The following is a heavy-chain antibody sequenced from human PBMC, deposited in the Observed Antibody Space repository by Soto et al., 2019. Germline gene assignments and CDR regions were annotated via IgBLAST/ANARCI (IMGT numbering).Heavy chain of an antibody. Sequence: SETLSLTCAVYGGSFSGYYWSWIRQPPGKGLEWIGEINHSGSTNYNPSLKSRVTISVDTSKNQFSLKLSSVTAADTAVYYCARSRKKTGIFDYWGQGTLVTVSS. J-gene: IGHJ4*02. CDR2: INHSGST. CDR1: GGSFSGYY. V-gene: IGHV4-34*01. D-gene: IGHD3-10*01. CDR3: ARSRKKTGIFDY.